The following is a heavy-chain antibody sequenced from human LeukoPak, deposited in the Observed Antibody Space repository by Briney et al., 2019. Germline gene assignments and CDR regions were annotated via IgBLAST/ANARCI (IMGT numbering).Heavy chain of an antibody. J-gene: IGHJ4*02. Sequence: SETLSLTCTVSGGSISGFYWTWIRQPPGKGLEWVGYIYYTGDTNSRPSLKSRLTLSLDTSKRQFSLKLSSVIAADTAVYFRARGLLVGNTGYYFDFWGQGTPVTVSS. D-gene: IGHD1-26*01. CDR2: IYYTGDT. CDR1: GGSISGFY. V-gene: IGHV4-59*01. CDR3: ARGLLVGNTGYYFDF.